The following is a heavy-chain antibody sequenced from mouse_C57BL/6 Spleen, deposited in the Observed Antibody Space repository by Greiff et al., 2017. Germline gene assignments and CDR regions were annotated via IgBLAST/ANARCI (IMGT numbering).Heavy chain of an antibody. CDR2: IYPGSGNT. CDR3: AGGLLLDY. CDR1: GYTFTDYY. V-gene: IGHV1-76*01. D-gene: IGHD2-3*01. J-gene: IGHJ2*01. Sequence: VKLQESGAELVRPGASVKLSCKASGYTFTDYYINWVKQRPGQGLEWIARIYPGSGNTYYNEKFKGKATLTAEKSSSTAYMQLSSLTSEDSAVYFCAGGLLLDYWGQGTTLTVSS.